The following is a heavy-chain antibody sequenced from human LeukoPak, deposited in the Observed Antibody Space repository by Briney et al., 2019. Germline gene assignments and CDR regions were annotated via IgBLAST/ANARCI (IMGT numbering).Heavy chain of an antibody. D-gene: IGHD3/OR15-3a*01. CDR1: GGSISSTGYY. Sequence: SETLSLTCTVSGGSISSTGYYWSWLRQPAGKGLEWIGRIYTSGTTNYNPSLKSRLTMAVDTSKNQISLKLTSVTAADTAVHYCARDSGFWTFDPWGQGALVTVSS. CDR2: IYTSGTT. J-gene: IGHJ5*02. V-gene: IGHV4-61*02. CDR3: ARDSGFWTFDP.